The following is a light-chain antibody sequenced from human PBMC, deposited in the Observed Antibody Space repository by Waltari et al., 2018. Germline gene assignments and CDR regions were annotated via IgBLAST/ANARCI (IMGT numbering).Light chain of an antibody. Sequence: DIQMTQSPSSVSASVGDRVTITCRASQDISSWLAWYQQKPGKDPKLLIYAASNLQSGVPARFSVSGTGTDFTLTISSLQPEDFATYYCQQANSVPLTFGGGTKVEIK. CDR1: QDISSW. J-gene: IGKJ4*01. CDR2: AAS. CDR3: QQANSVPLT. V-gene: IGKV1-12*01.